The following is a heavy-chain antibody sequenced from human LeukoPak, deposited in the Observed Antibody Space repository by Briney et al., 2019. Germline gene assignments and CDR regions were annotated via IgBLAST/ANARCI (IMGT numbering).Heavy chain of an antibody. Sequence: GGSLRLSCAASGFTFSSYSMQWVRQTPGKGLEWVAFIRYDGSNKYYADSVKGRFTISRDNSKNTLYLQMNSLRAEDTAVYYCAKALDYYDSSGSNWFDPWGQGTLVTVSS. CDR1: GFTFSSYS. J-gene: IGHJ5*02. CDR2: IRYDGSNK. V-gene: IGHV3-30*02. CDR3: AKALDYYDSSGSNWFDP. D-gene: IGHD3-22*01.